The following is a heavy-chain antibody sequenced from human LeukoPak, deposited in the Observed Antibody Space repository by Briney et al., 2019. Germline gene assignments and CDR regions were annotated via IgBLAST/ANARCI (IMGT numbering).Heavy chain of an antibody. D-gene: IGHD6-6*01. V-gene: IGHV3-30*03. Sequence: GGSLRLSCAASGFTFSTYGMHWVRQAPGKGLEWVAVIEYDGSNIHYTDSVKGRFTISRDNSKKTLYLQMNSLRAEDTAVYYCARSSYSSSSSVWGQGTMVTVSS. J-gene: IGHJ3*01. CDR1: GFTFSTYG. CDR3: ARSSYSSSSSV. CDR2: IEYDGSNI.